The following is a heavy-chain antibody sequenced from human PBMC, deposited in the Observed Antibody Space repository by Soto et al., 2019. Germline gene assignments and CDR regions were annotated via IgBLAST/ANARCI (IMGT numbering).Heavy chain of an antibody. CDR1: GYSFTSYW. J-gene: IGHJ3*02. CDR2: IYPGDSDT. Sequence: PGESLKISCKGSGYSFTSYWIGWVCQMPGKGLEWMGIIYPGDSDTRYSPSFQGQVTISADKSISTAYLQWSSLKASDTAMYYCARQLSVYDSSNDAFDIWGQGTMVTVSS. D-gene: IGHD3-22*01. V-gene: IGHV5-51*01. CDR3: ARQLSVYDSSNDAFDI.